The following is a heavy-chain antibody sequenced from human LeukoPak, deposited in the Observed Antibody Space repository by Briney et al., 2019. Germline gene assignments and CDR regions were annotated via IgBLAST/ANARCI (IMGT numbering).Heavy chain of an antibody. J-gene: IGHJ4*02. CDR2: IYYSGST. CDR1: GGSISSSSYY. D-gene: IGHD3-3*01. CDR3: ARVVCTIFGVVIIRRYFDY. V-gene: IGHV4-39*07. Sequence: PSETLSLTCTVSGGSISSSSYYWGWIRQPPGKGLEWIGSIYYSGSTYYNPSLKSRVTISVDTSKNQFSLKLSSVTAADTAVYYCARVVCTIFGVVIIRRYFDYWGQGTLVTVSS.